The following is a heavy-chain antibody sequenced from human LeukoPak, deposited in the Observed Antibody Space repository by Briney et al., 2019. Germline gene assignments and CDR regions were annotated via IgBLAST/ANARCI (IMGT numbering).Heavy chain of an antibody. D-gene: IGHD6-13*01. CDR2: IDWDDDK. CDR1: GFSLSTSGMC. V-gene: IGHV2-70*01. CDR3: ARIVWGQQLVPPLYYYYGMDV. J-gene: IGHJ6*02. Sequence: SGPTLVKPTQTLTLTCTFSGFSLSTSGMCVSWIRQPPGKALVWLALIDWDDDKYYSTSLKTRLTTSKDTSKNQVVLTMTNMDPVDTATYYCARIVWGQQLVPPLYYYYGMDVWGQGTTVTVSS.